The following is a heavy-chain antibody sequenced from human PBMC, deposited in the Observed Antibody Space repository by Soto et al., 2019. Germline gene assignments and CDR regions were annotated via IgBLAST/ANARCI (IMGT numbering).Heavy chain of an antibody. Sequence: PGGSLRLSCAASGFTFSDYYMSWIRQAPGKGLEWVSYISSSSSYTNYADSVKSRITINPDTSKNQFSLQLNSVTPEDTAVYFCARTLSSSAENWFDPWGQGTLVTVSS. D-gene: IGHD6-6*01. CDR3: ARTLSSSAENWFDP. CDR1: GFTFSDYY. V-gene: IGHV3-11*06. CDR2: ISSSSSYT. J-gene: IGHJ5*02.